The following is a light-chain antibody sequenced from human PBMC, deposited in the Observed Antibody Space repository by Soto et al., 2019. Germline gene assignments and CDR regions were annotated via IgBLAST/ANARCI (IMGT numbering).Light chain of an antibody. J-gene: IGKJ1*01. CDR3: QQYNSSPWT. CDR2: DAS. CDR1: QSIRMW. Sequence: DIQMTQSPSTLSASVGDRVTITCRSSQSIRMWLAWYQQKPGKAPKFLIYDASSLKSGVPSRFSGSGSGTEFTLTISSLQPDDFVTYYCQQYNSSPWTFGQGTKVEIK. V-gene: IGKV1-5*01.